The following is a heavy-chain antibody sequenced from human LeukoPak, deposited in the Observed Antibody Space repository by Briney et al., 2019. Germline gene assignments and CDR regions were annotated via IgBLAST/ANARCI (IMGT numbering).Heavy chain of an antibody. J-gene: IGHJ4*02. V-gene: IGHV3-23*01. CDR1: GFTFSSYA. D-gene: IGHD6-13*01. Sequence: GGSLRLSCAASGFTFSSYAMSWVRQAPGKGLEWVSAISGSGGSTYYADSVKGRFTISRDNSKNTLYLQMNSLRAEDTAVYYCAKEEGSSWYGGVGGSKYYFDYWGQGTLVTVSS. CDR2: ISGSGGST. CDR3: AKEEGSSWYGGVGGSKYYFDY.